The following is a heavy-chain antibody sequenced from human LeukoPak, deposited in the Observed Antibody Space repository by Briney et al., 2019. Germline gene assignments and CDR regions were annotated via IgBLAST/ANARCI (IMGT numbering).Heavy chain of an antibody. J-gene: IGHJ4*02. V-gene: IGHV3-23*01. D-gene: IGHD3-10*01. CDR1: GFTFSSYA. Sequence: QSGGSLRLSCAASGFTFSSYAMSWVRQAPGKGLEWVSAISGSGGSTYYADSVKGRFTISRANYKNTLYLQMNSLRAEDMAVYYCAKNDHYYGSGSYPSYFDYWGQGTLVTVSS. CDR2: ISGSGGST. CDR3: AKNDHYYGSGSYPSYFDY.